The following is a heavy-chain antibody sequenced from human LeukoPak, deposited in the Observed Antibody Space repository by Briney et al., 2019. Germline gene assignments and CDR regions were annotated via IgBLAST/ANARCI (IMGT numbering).Heavy chain of an antibody. Sequence: GGSLRLSCAASGFSFSDYDMGWIRQAPGKGLEWVSSISSSSSYIYYADSVKGRFTISRDNAKNSLYLHMNSLRADDTAVYYGARPQYSSSWLDYWGRGTLVTVSS. D-gene: IGHD6-13*01. CDR3: ARPQYSSSWLDY. CDR2: ISSSSSYI. CDR1: GFSFSDYD. J-gene: IGHJ4*02. V-gene: IGHV3-11*06.